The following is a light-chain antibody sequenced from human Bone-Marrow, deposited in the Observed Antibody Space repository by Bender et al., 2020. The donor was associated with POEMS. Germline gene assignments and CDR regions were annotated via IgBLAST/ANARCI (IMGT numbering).Light chain of an antibody. J-gene: IGLJ2*01. Sequence: QSALTQPRSVSGSPGQSVTITRSGSSIGFYNYVSWHQQHPGKAPKLMIYDVIRRPSGVPDRFSGSRSGDTASLIISDLQAEDEADYYCCSCAGIYTDVLFGGGPKLTV. CDR1: SIGFYNY. CDR2: DVI. CDR3: CSCAGIYTDVL. V-gene: IGLV2-11*01.